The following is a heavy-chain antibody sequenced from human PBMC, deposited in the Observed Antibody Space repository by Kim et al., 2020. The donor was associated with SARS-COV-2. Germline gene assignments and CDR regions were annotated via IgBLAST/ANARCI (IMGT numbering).Heavy chain of an antibody. D-gene: IGHD2-2*01. Sequence: GESLKISCKGSGYSFTSYWIGWVRQMPGKGLEWMGIIYPGDSDTRYSPSFQGQVTISADKSISTAYLQWSSLKASDTAMYYCARGTDCSSTSCLNYGMDVWGQGTTVTVSS. CDR2: IYPGDSDT. J-gene: IGHJ6*02. CDR1: GYSFTSYW. V-gene: IGHV5-51*01. CDR3: ARGTDCSSTSCLNYGMDV.